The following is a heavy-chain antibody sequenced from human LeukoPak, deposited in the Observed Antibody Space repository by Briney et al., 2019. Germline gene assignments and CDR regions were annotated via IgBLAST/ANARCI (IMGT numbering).Heavy chain of an antibody. V-gene: IGHV4-30-4*01. CDR3: ARVVDSSGYYYGRGRKYFDY. D-gene: IGHD3-22*01. CDR1: GDSISSGDYY. J-gene: IGHJ4*02. Sequence: SETLSLTCTVSGDSISSGDYYWSWIRQPPGKGLECIGFIYYSGSTYYNPSLKSRVTISVDTSKNQFSPKLSSVTAADTAIYYCARVVDSSGYYYGRGRKYFDYWGQGSLVTVSS. CDR2: IYYSGST.